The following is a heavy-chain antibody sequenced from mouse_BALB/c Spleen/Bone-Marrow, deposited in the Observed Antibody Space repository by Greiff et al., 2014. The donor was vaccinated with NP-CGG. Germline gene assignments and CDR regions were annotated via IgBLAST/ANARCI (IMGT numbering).Heavy chain of an antibody. CDR3: ARDMCDGLRWYFDV. J-gene: IGHJ1*01. CDR2: IRNKADGYTT. D-gene: IGHD2-3*01. V-gene: IGHV7-3*02. CDR1: GFTFTDYY. Sequence: VQLKESGGGLVQPGSSLRLSCATSGFTFTDYYMSWVRQPPGKALEWLGFIRNKADGYTTDYSASVKGRFTISRDNSQSILYLQMNTLRAEDSATYYCARDMCDGLRWYFDVWGAGTTVTVSS.